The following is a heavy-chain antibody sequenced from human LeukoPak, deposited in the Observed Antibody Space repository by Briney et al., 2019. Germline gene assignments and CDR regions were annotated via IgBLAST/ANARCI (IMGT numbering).Heavy chain of an antibody. V-gene: IGHV3-30-3*01. Sequence: PGRSLRLSCAASGFTFSSYAMHWVRQAPGKGLEWVAVISYDGSNKYYADSVKGRFTISRDNSKNTLYLQMNSLRAEDTAVYYCARDPRINYYYYYMDVWGKGTTVTVSS. CDR3: ARDPRINYYYYYMDV. CDR1: GFTFSSYA. J-gene: IGHJ6*03. CDR2: ISYDGSNK.